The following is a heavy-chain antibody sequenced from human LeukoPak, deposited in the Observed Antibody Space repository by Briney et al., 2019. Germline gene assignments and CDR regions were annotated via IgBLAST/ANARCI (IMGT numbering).Heavy chain of an antibody. J-gene: IGHJ4*02. D-gene: IGHD3-10*01. V-gene: IGHV3-48*03. CDR1: GVTFSSYE. CDR2: ISTSGNTM. CDR3: ARGFTASGSYFRPYYFDY. Sequence: GGSLRLSCVVSGVTFSSYEMNWVRQAPGKGPEWISYISTSGNTMYYADSVKGRFTISRDNAKNSLFLQVNSLRDEDTAFYYCARGFTASGSYFRPYYFDYWGQGTLVTVSS.